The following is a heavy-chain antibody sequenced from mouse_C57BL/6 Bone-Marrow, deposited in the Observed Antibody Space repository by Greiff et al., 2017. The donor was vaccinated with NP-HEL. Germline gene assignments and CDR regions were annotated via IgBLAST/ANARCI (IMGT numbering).Heavy chain of an antibody. Sequence: QVQLQQSGAELVRPGTSVKMSCKASGYTFTNYWIGWAKQRPGHGLEWIGDIYPGGGYTNYNEKFKGKATLTADKSSSTAYMQFSSLTSEDAAIDYCARSPYYYGSGGYFDYWGQGTTLTVSS. CDR3: ARSPYYYGSGGYFDY. V-gene: IGHV1-63*01. J-gene: IGHJ2*01. CDR2: IYPGGGYT. D-gene: IGHD1-1*01. CDR1: GYTFTNYW.